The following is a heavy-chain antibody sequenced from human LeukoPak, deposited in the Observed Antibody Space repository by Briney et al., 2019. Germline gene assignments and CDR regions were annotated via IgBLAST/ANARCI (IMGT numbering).Heavy chain of an antibody. CDR3: ALNRGSGWYFHY. D-gene: IGHD6-19*01. Sequence: PGGSLRLSCAASGLTFSSYYMTWVRQAPGKGLEWVANMNQDGSERYYVDSVKGRFTISRDNSKNTLYLQMNSLRAEDTAVYYCALNRGSGWYFHYWGQGTLVTVSS. V-gene: IGHV3-7*01. CDR1: GLTFSSYY. CDR2: MNQDGSER. J-gene: IGHJ4*02.